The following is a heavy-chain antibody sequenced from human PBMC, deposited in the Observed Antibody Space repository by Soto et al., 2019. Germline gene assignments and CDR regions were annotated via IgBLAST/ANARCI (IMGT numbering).Heavy chain of an antibody. CDR1: GGSFIGHY. Sequence: TEAQPLTCAVYGGSFIGHYCSWIRQPPGKGLEWIGEINHSGSTNYNPSLKSRFTISLDTSKNQFSLKLSSVTSADTAVYYCARGRLELLWFGESQRWFDPWGQGTLLTVSS. V-gene: IGHV4-34*01. CDR3: ARGRLELLWFGESQRWFDP. J-gene: IGHJ5*02. D-gene: IGHD3-10*01. CDR2: INHSGST.